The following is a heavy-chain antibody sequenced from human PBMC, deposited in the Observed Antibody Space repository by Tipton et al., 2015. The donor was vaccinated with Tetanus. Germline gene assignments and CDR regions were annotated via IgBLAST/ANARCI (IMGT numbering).Heavy chain of an antibody. D-gene: IGHD2/OR15-2a*01. CDR3: AKDSAPYSNRAFFDR. Sequence: SLRLSCEASGFTFSRYGMHWVRQAPGKGLEWVAVIFYDGVTEHYADSVKGRFTISRDNSRNTLYLQMNSMRLEDTAVYYCAKDSAPYSNRAFFDRWGQGTLVTVSS. J-gene: IGHJ4*02. CDR2: IFYDGVTE. CDR1: GFTFSRYG. V-gene: IGHV3-30*18.